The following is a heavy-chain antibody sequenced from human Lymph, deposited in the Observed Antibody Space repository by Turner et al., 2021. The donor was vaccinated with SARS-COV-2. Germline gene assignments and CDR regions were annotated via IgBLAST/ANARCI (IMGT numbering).Heavy chain of an antibody. CDR3: AREDTVMVYDY. D-gene: IGHD5-18*01. CDR1: GFTFSTYW. J-gene: IGHJ4*02. CDR2: MKQDGSEN. V-gene: IGHV3-7*03. Sequence: EVQLVESGGGSVQPGGSLRLSCAASGFTFSTYWMRWVRQAPVKGREWVANMKQDGSENYYVDSLKGRFTISRDNAKNSLYLQMNSLRAEYTAVYYCAREDTVMVYDYWGQGTLVTVSS.